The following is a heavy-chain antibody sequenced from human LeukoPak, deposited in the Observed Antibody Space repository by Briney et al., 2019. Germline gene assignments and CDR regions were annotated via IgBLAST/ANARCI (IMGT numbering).Heavy chain of an antibody. CDR1: GFSFTNYD. CDR3: ARDLTLGKPDYFDH. V-gene: IGHV3-30-3*01. Sequence: GGSLRLSCVASGFSFTNYDIHWVRQAQGRGLERVAVTSLDGSNKLYTDTVRGRFIISRDNSKNTVYLQMDSLRAEDTAVYYCARDLTLGKPDYFDHWGQGTLVTVSS. CDR2: TSLDGSNK. D-gene: IGHD7-27*01. J-gene: IGHJ4*02.